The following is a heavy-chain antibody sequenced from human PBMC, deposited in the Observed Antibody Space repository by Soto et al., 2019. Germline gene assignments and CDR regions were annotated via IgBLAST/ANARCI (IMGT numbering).Heavy chain of an antibody. V-gene: IGHV4-34*01. D-gene: IGHD3-10*01. CDR1: GGSFSGYY. CDR2: INHSGST. Sequence: NPSETLSLTCAVYGGSFSGYYWSWIRQPPGKGLEWIGEINHSGSTNYNPSLKSRVTISVDTSKNQFSLKLSSVTAADTAVYYCARVLYGSGSSNWFDPWGQGTLVTVSS. J-gene: IGHJ5*02. CDR3: ARVLYGSGSSNWFDP.